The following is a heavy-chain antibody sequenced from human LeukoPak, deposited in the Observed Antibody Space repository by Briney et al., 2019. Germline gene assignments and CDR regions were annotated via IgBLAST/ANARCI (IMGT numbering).Heavy chain of an antibody. Sequence: GGSLRLSCTASGFTFGDYLMSWFRQAPGKGLEWIGFISGGTTEYTASVKGRFTISRDDSTSIAYLQMNSLTTEDTAVYYCSRGSGWLSVYWGQGTLVTVSS. J-gene: IGHJ4*02. CDR2: ISGGTT. D-gene: IGHD6-19*01. CDR3: SRGSGWLSVY. CDR1: GFTFGDYL. V-gene: IGHV3-49*01.